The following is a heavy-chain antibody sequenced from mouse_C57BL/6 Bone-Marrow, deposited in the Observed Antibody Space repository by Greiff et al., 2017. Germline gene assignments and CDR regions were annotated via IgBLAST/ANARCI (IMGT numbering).Heavy chain of an antibody. CDR3: ARGGYYYGSSLYYAMDY. CDR2: ISSGSSTI. CDR1: GFTFSDYG. V-gene: IGHV5-17*01. J-gene: IGHJ4*01. Sequence: EVQLVASGGGLVKPGGSLKLSCAASGFTFSDYGMHWVRQAPEKGLEWVAYISSGSSTIYYADTVKGRFTISSDNSKTTLFLQITSLRSCDTAMYYCARGGYYYGSSLYYAMDYWGQGTSVTVSS. D-gene: IGHD1-1*01.